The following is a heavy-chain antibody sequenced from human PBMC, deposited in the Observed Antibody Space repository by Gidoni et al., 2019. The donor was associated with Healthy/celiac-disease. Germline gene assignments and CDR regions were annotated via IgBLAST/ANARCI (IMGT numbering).Heavy chain of an antibody. CDR1: GFTFSSYA. CDR2: ISGSGGST. CDR3: AKAAVGYCGSTSCYDYYYYMDV. V-gene: IGHV3-23*01. D-gene: IGHD2-2*03. Sequence: EVQLLESGGGLVQPGGSLRLSCAASGFTFSSYAMSWVRQAPGKGLEWVSAISGSGGSTYYADSVKGRFTISRDNSKNTLYLQMNSLRAEDTAVYYCAKAAVGYCGSTSCYDYYYYMDVWGKGTTVTVSS. J-gene: IGHJ6*03.